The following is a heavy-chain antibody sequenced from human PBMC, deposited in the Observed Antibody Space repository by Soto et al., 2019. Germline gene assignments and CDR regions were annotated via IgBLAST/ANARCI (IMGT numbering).Heavy chain of an antibody. V-gene: IGHV3-33*01. Sequence: TGGSLRLSCAASGFSFSTYGMHWVRQAPGKGLEWVAVTWYDGNDKYYADSVKGRFTISRDNSKNTLYLQMNSLGAEDTAVHYCATAAAGNSPFNYWGQGTLVTVSS. CDR3: ATAAAGNSPFNY. D-gene: IGHD2-2*01. J-gene: IGHJ4*02. CDR1: GFSFSTYG. CDR2: TWYDGNDK.